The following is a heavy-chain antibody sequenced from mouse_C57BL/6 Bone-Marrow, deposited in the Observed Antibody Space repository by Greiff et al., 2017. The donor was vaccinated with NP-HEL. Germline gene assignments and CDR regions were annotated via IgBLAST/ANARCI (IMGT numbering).Heavy chain of an antibody. V-gene: IGHV1-42*01. CDR2: INPSTGGT. CDR3: ALYSNYEAWFAY. J-gene: IGHJ3*01. Sequence: VQLKQSGPELVKPGASVKISCKASGYSFTGYYMNWVKQSPEKSLEWIGEINPSTGGTTYNQKFKAKATLTVDKSSSTAYMQLKSLTSEDSAVYYCALYSNYEAWFAYWGQGTLVTVSA. D-gene: IGHD2-5*01. CDR1: GYSFTGYY.